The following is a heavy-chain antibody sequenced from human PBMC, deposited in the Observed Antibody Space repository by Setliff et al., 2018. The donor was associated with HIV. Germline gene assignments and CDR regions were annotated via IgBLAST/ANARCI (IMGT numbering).Heavy chain of an antibody. CDR2: AIPMLGTA. V-gene: IGHV1-69*05. CDR3: ARDFGGYCSSMSCPGLFDP. D-gene: IGHD2-2*01. Sequence: SVKVSCKASGGTFSSYVINWVRQAPGQGLEWMGGAIPMLGTANYAQKFQGRVTITTDESTSTAYMELSGLRSEDTAVYYCARDFGGYCSSMSCPGLFDPWGQGTLVTVSS. J-gene: IGHJ5*02. CDR1: GGTFSSYV.